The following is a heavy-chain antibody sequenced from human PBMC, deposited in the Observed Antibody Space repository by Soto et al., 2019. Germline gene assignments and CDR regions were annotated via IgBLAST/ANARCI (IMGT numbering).Heavy chain of an antibody. D-gene: IGHD2-8*01. J-gene: IGHJ5*01. Sequence: GGSLRLSCAASGFTVSNNYMSWVRQAPGKGLEWVSVIYSGGSTYYADSVKGRFTLSRATSKNTIYLQMNSLRAADTAVYYCARDAAYCTTGLCYDSGRVDSWGQGTLVTVSS. V-gene: IGHV3-53*01. CDR1: GFTVSNNY. CDR3: ARDAAYCTTGLCYDSGRVDS. CDR2: IYSGGST.